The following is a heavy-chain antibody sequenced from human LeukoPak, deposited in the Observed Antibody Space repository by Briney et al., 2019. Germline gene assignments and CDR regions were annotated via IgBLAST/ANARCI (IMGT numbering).Heavy chain of an antibody. CDR2: IYYSGST. D-gene: IGHD3-22*01. CDR1: SSYW. V-gene: IGHV4-39*07. J-gene: IGHJ4*02. CDR3: AREFPYYYDSSGYYYLDY. Sequence: SSYWMSWIRQPPGKGLEWIGSIYYSGSTYYNPSLKSRVTISVDTSKNQFSLKLSSVTAADTAVYYCAREFPYYYDSSGYYYLDYWGQGTLVTVSS.